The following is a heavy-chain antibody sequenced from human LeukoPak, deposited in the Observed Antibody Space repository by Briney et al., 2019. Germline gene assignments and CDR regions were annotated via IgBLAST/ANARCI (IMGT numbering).Heavy chain of an antibody. J-gene: IGHJ6*02. D-gene: IGHD5-12*01. CDR2: ISGSGGST. CDR1: GFTFSNFA. Sequence: GGSLRLSCAASGFTFSNFAMTWVRQAPGKGLEWVSAISGSGGSTYYADSVKGRFTISRDNSKNTLYLQMNSLRAEDTAVYYCANLATIEIVYYYYGMDVWGQGTTVTVSS. V-gene: IGHV3-23*01. CDR3: ANLATIEIVYYYYGMDV.